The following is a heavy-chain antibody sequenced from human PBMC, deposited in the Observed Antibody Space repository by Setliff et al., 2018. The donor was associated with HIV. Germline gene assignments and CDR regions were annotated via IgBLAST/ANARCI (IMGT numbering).Heavy chain of an antibody. J-gene: IGHJ4*02. V-gene: IGHV4-34*01. D-gene: IGHD1-26*01. Sequence: SETLSLTCAVYGGSFSGYYWSWIRQAPGKGLEWIGEINHSGRTKYNPSLKSRVTISVDTSKNQFSLRLSSVAAGDTAVYYCATDCAVVGGTGSLDSWGQGTLVTVSS. CDR2: INHSGRT. CDR1: GGSFSGYY. CDR3: ATDCAVVGGTGSLDS.